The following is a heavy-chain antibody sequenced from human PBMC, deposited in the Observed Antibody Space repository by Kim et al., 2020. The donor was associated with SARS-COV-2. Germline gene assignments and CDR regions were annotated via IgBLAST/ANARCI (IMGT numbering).Heavy chain of an antibody. CDR3: TTLVMLMVRGVEDFDY. V-gene: IGHV3-15*01. D-gene: IGHD3-10*01. CDR2: IKSKTDGGAT. CDR1: GFTFNNAW. Sequence: GGSMRLSCAASGFTFNNAWMSWVRQTPGKGLEWVGRIKSKTDGGATDYAAPVKGRFTISRDDSKNTLYLQMNSLRTEDTAVYYCTTLVMLMVRGVEDFDYWGQGTLVTVSS. J-gene: IGHJ4*02.